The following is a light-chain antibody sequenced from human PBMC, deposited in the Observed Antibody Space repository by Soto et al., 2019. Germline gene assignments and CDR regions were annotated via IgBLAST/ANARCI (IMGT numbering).Light chain of an antibody. V-gene: IGLV2-8*01. Sequence: QSALTQPPSASGSPGQSVTISCTGTSSDVGGYNYVSWYQHHPDKAPKLIIYAVYKRPSGVPDRFSGSKSGNTASLTVSGLQADDEAEYYCSSYAASDSVVVFGGGTKRTVL. CDR3: SSYAASDSVVV. CDR1: SSDVGGYNY. J-gene: IGLJ2*01. CDR2: AVY.